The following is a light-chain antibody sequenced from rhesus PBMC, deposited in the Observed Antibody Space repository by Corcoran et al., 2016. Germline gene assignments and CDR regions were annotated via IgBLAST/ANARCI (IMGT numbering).Light chain of an antibody. J-gene: IGKJ3*01. Sequence: DIQMTQSPSSLSASVGDRVTISCQASQGMSNKLALYQQKLGKVPKLLIYKASNLQIGVPSRFSGRGTGTDCTLTISSLQPEDFATYYCQHGYGAPFAFGPGTKLDIK. CDR1: QGMSNK. V-gene: IGKV1-25*01. CDR2: KAS. CDR3: QHGYGAPFA.